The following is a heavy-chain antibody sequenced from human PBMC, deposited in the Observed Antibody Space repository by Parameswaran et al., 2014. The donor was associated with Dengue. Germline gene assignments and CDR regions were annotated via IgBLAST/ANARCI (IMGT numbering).Heavy chain of an antibody. Sequence: WIRQPPGKGLEWIGSIYYSGTTYYSPSLKSRVTVSVDTSKNQFSLKLSSVTAADTAVYYCARHREWIFYRSMYGMDVWGQGDHGHRLL. CDR2: IYYSGTT. D-gene: IGHD3-3*01. CDR3: ARHREWIFYRSMYGMDV. V-gene: IGHV4-39*01. J-gene: IGHJ6*02.